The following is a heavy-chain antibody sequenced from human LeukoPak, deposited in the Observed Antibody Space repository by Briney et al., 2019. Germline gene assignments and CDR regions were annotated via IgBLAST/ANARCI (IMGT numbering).Heavy chain of an antibody. D-gene: IGHD1-26*01. CDR1: GFTFDTYA. J-gene: IGHJ4*02. V-gene: IGHV3-23*01. CDR2: ISANGANT. Sequence: GGSLRLSCAVSGFTFDTYAMSWVRQAPGKGLEWVSSISANGANTYYADPVKGRFTISRDNSKSTLHLQLNSLGAEDTAVYYCWDFRGGYWGQGTLVTVSS. CDR3: WDFRGGY.